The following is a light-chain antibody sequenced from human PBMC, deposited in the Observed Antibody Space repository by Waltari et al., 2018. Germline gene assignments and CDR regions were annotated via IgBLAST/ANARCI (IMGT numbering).Light chain of an antibody. CDR3: SSYTSSSTYV. V-gene: IGLV2-14*01. CDR1: SSDVGGYNY. CDR2: DVS. J-gene: IGLJ1*01. Sequence: QSALPQPASVSRSPGQSITISCTGTSSDVGGYNYVSWYQQHPGKAPKLMIYDVSKRPSGVSNRFSGSKSGNTASLTISGLQAEDEADYYCSSYTSSSTYVFGTGTKVTVL.